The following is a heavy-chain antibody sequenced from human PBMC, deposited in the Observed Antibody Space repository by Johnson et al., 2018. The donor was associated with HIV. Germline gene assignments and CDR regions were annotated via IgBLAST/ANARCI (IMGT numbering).Heavy chain of an antibody. CDR3: ARAFDPRAFDI. V-gene: IGHV3-30-3*01. J-gene: IGHJ3*02. D-gene: IGHD2/OR15-2a*01. CDR1: GFTFSSYA. Sequence: QMLLVESGGGVVQPGRSLRLSCAASGFTFSSYAMHWVRQAPGQGLEWVAVISYDGSNKYYADSVKGRFTISRDNSKNTLYLQMNSLRAEDTAVYYCARAFDPRAFDIWGQGTMVTVSS. CDR2: ISYDGSNK.